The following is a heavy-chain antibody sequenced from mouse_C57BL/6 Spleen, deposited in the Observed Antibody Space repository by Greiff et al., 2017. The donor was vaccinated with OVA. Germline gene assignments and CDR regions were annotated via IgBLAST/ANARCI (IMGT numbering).Heavy chain of an antibody. Sequence: QVTLKESGPGILQSSQTLSLTCSFSGFSLSTSGMGVSWIRQPSGKGLEWLAHIYWDDDKRYNPSLKSRLTISKDTSRNQVFLKITSVDTADTATYYCARRDIDYPFAYWGQGTLVTVSA. CDR1: GFSLSTSGMG. CDR2: IYWDDDK. CDR3: ARRDIDYPFAY. D-gene: IGHD2-4*01. J-gene: IGHJ3*01. V-gene: IGHV8-12*01.